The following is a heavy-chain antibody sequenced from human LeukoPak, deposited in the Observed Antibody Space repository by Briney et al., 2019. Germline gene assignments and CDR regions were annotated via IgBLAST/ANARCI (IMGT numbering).Heavy chain of an antibody. V-gene: IGHV3-33*01. CDR3: ARGSGAIGDRFDY. D-gene: IGHD4-17*01. CDR1: GFTFSSYG. CDR2: IWYDGRNK. J-gene: IGHJ4*02. Sequence: PGGSLRLSCAASGFTFSSYGMHWVRQAPGKGLEWVAVIWYDGRNKYYADSVKGRFTISRDNSKNTLYLQMNSLRAEDTAVYYCARGSGAIGDRFDYWGQGTLVTVSS.